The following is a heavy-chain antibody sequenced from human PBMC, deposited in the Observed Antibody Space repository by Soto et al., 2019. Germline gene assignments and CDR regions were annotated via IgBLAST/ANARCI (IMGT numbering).Heavy chain of an antibody. CDR2: IYSGGST. D-gene: IGHD3-3*01. V-gene: IGHV3-53*01. CDR1: GFTVSSNY. Sequence: GSLRLSCAASGFTVSSNYMSWVRQAPGKGLEWVSVIYSGGSTYYADSVKGRFTISRDNSKNTLYLQMNSLRAEDTAVYYCARSSYDFWSGYPLDYYGMDVWGQGTTVTVSS. J-gene: IGHJ6*02. CDR3: ARSSYDFWSGYPLDYYGMDV.